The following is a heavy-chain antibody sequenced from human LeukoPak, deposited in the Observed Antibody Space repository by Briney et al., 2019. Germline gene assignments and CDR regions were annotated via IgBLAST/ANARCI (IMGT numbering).Heavy chain of an antibody. D-gene: IGHD1-1*01. CDR2: VSDSSSTSTI. V-gene: IGHV3-48*01. Sequence: PGGSLRLSCAASGFTFSSYCMNWVRQAPGKGLEWVSYVSDSSSTSTISYAASVKGRFTISRDNAKNSLYLQMNSLRAEDTAVYYCARQELDLYYFDYWGQGTLVTVSS. CDR1: GFTFSSYC. CDR3: ARQELDLYYFDY. J-gene: IGHJ4*02.